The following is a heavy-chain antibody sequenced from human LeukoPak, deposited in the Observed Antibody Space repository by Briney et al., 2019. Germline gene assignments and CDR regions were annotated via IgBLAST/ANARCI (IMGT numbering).Heavy chain of an antibody. CDR1: GGTFSSYA. J-gene: IGHJ6*04. CDR2: IIPIFGTA. D-gene: IGHD3-10*01. V-gene: IGHV1-69*06. CDR3: ARDITLAYGMDV. Sequence: SVKVSCKASGGTFSSYAISWVRQAPGQGLEWMGGIIPIFGTANYAQKFQGRVTITADKSTSTAYMELSSLRSEDTAVYYCARDITLAYGMDVWGKGTTVTVSS.